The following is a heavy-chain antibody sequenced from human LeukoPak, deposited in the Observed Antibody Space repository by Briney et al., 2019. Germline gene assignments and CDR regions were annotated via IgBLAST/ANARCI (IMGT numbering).Heavy chain of an antibody. CDR3: ACRDLTSTWSFP. CDR1: GYSFTSYW. CDR2: IYPGDSRI. J-gene: IGHJ5*02. Sequence: AGESLKISCQGFGYSFTSYWIGWVRQMPGKGMEWMGVIYPGDSRIRYNPSFQDQVTISVDKSISTAYLQWVSLRASDSATYYCACRDLTSTWSFPWGQGTLVTVSS. V-gene: IGHV5-51*01. D-gene: IGHD6-13*01.